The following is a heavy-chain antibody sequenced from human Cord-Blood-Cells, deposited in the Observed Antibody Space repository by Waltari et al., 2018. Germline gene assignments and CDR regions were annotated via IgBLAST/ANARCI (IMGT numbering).Heavy chain of an antibody. D-gene: IGHD1-20*01. V-gene: IGHV3-48*03. J-gene: IGHJ6*02. CDR2: ISSSGSTI. CDR3: ARALYNWNYYYYYGMDV. CDR1: GFTFSSYE. Sequence: EVLLVVSGGGLVQHGGSLRPSCAASGFTFSSYEMNWFRMPLWKGLEWVSYISSSGSTIYYADSVKGRFTISRDNAKNSMYLQMNSLRAEDTAVYYCARALYNWNYYYYYGMDVWGQGTTVTVSS.